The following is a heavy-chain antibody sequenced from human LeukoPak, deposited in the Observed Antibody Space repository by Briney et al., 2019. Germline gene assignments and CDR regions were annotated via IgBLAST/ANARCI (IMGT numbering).Heavy chain of an antibody. J-gene: IGHJ4*02. V-gene: IGHV4-31*03. D-gene: IGHD2-2*01. CDR2: IYYSGST. CDR1: GGSISSGGYY. Sequence: PSQTLSLTCTVSGGSISSGGYYWSWIRQHPGKGLEWIVYIYYSGSTYYNPSLKSRVTISVDTSKNQFSLKLSSVTAADTAVYYCARAPSPYCSSTSCYGGLVVNYFDYWGQGTLVTVSS. CDR3: ARAPSPYCSSTSCYGGLVVNYFDY.